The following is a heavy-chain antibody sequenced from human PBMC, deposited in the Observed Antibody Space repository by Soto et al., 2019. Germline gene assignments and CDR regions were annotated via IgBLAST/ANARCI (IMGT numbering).Heavy chain of an antibody. CDR2: ISYDGNNK. CDR1: GFTFSSYG. Sequence: GVSLRLSCAASGFTFSSYGMHWVRQASGKGLEWVAVISYDGNNKYYADSVKGRFTISRDNSKSTLYLQMNSLRTEDTAVYYCAREIEFGITMVRGLDYWGQGTLVTVSS. V-gene: IGHV3-30*03. D-gene: IGHD3-10*01. J-gene: IGHJ4*02. CDR3: AREIEFGITMVRGLDY.